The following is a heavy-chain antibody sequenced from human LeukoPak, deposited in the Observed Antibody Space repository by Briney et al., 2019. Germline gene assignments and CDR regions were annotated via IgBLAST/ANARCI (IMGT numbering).Heavy chain of an antibody. CDR2: ISYDGSNK. CDR1: GFTISNYD. D-gene: IGHD1-26*01. CDR3: TRYMGGTYFDY. J-gene: IGHJ4*02. Sequence: GGSLRLFCAASGFTISNYDMHWLRQAPRKGLEWVAHISYDGSNKYYADSVKGRFTISRDNSKNTLYLQMNSLRAEDTAVYYLTRYMGGTYFDYWGQGTLVTVSS. V-gene: IGHV3-30*03.